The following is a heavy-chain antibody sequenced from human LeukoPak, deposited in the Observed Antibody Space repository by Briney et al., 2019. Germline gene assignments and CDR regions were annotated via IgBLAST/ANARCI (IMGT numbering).Heavy chain of an antibody. CDR1: GFTFDDYA. J-gene: IGHJ6*02. Sequence: GGSLRLSCAASGFTFDDYAMHWVRQAPGKGLEWVSGISWNSGSIGYADSVKGRFTISRDNAKNSLYLQMNSLRAEDTALYYCAKDIGVEMATIYYGMDVWGQGTTVTVSS. CDR2: ISWNSGSI. CDR3: AKDIGVEMATIYYGMDV. V-gene: IGHV3-9*01. D-gene: IGHD5-24*01.